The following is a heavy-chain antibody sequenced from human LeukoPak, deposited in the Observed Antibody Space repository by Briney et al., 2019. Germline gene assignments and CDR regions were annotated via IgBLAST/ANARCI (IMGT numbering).Heavy chain of an antibody. V-gene: IGHV4-39*01. CDR2: ISYIVSP. D-gene: IGHD3-10*01. Sequence: SETLSLTCTVSGGSISNSTYSWDWIRHPPGKGLEWIGGISYIVSPYYNPSLRGRVTILGATSKNHFSLKLRSVTAADRAVYYWARRVQYYGLGSEGASDYWGQGTLVTVSS. J-gene: IGHJ4*02. CDR3: ARRVQYYGLGSEGASDY. CDR1: GGSISNSTYS.